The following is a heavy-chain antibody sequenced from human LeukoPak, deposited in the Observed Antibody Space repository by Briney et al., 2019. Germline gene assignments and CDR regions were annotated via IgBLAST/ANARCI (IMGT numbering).Heavy chain of an antibody. D-gene: IGHD4-17*01. CDR3: ARESPTTVTYFDF. CDR2: TYSGGTT. Sequence: GGSLRLSCEASGFTVTSNHMTWVRQAPGKGLEWLSVTYSGGTTYYGDFVKGRFTMSRDSSKNTLNLQLNNLGPEDTAVYYCARESPTTVTYFDFRGQGTLVTVSS. J-gene: IGHJ4*02. CDR1: GFTVTSNH. V-gene: IGHV3-66*01.